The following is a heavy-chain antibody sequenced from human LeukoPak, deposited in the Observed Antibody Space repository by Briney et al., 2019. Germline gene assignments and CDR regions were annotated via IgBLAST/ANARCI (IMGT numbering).Heavy chain of an antibody. CDR3: ARGEDYGDYFDY. CDR2: IYSVGST. D-gene: IGHD4-17*01. CDR1: GFTVSGNY. V-gene: IGHV3-53*01. J-gene: IGHJ4*02. Sequence: GGSLRLSCAASGFTVSGNYMNWVRQAPGKGLEWVSVIYSVGSTYYADSVRGRFTVSRDNSKNTLYLQLNSLRAEDTAVYYCARGEDYGDYFDYWGQGTLSPSPQ.